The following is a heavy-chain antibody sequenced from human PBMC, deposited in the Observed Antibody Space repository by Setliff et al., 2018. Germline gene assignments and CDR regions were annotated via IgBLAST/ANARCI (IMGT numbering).Heavy chain of an antibody. J-gene: IGHJ3*02. Sequence: PSETLSLTCTVSGGSLTNRYWSWIRQPPGKGLEWLGYIYYSGTTNYNPSLRSRVTISVDTSKNQFSLILRSVTAADTAVYYCARGRMRGSCSGPSCTYDPFDIWGQGTPVTVSS. CDR2: IYYSGTT. D-gene: IGHD2-2*01. V-gene: IGHV4-59*12. CDR3: ARGRMRGSCSGPSCTYDPFDI. CDR1: GGSLTNRY.